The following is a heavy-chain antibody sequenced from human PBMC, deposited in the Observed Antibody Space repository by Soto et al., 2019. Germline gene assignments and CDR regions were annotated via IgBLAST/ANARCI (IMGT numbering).Heavy chain of an antibody. D-gene: IGHD2-15*01. CDR2: IYYSGST. CDR3: ARHTPAISISDH. CDR1: GGSISSSSYY. J-gene: IGHJ4*02. Sequence: QLQLQESGPGLVKPSETLSLTCTVSGGSISSSSYYWGWIRQPPGKGLEWIGSIYYSGSTYYNPSLTIRVTISVDTSKHQFSLKLSSVTAADTAVYYCARHTPAISISDHWGPGTLVTVSS. V-gene: IGHV4-39*01.